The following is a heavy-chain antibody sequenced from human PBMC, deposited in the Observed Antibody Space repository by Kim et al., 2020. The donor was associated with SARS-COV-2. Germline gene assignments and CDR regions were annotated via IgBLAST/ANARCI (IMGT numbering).Heavy chain of an antibody. J-gene: IGHJ5*02. CDR3: ARRHGVVPAASWFDP. Sequence: GESLKISCKGSGYSFTSYWIGWVRQMPGKGLEWMGIIYPGDSDTRYSPSFQGQVTISADKSISTAYLQWSSLKASDTAMYYCARRHGVVPAASWFDPWGQGTLVTVSS. CDR1: GYSFTSYW. V-gene: IGHV5-51*01. D-gene: IGHD2-2*01. CDR2: IYPGDSDT.